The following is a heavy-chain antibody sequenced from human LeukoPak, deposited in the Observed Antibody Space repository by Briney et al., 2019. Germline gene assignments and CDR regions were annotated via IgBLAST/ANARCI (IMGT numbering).Heavy chain of an antibody. CDR2: ISSSGSTI. CDR1: GFTFSSYE. Sequence: GGSLRLSCAASGFTFSSYEMNWVRQAPGKGLEWVSYISSSGSTIYYADSVKGRFTISRDNAKNSLYLQMNSLRAEDTAVYYRARSGDYEDNYWGQGTLVTVSS. CDR3: ARSGDYEDNY. V-gene: IGHV3-48*03. D-gene: IGHD4-17*01. J-gene: IGHJ4*02.